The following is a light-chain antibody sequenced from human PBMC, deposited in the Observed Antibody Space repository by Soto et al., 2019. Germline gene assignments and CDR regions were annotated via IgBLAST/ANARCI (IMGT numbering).Light chain of an antibody. CDR2: GPS. CDR3: QEYDKWPPGFT. Sequence: EIVMTQSPATLSVSPGERATLSCRVSQSVSTNLAWYQQKPGQAPRLLIYGPSIRATGIPARFSGSGSGTEFTLTINSLQSEDFALYYCQEYDKWPPGFTFGPGIRVDNK. CDR1: QSVSTN. J-gene: IGKJ3*01. V-gene: IGKV3-15*01.